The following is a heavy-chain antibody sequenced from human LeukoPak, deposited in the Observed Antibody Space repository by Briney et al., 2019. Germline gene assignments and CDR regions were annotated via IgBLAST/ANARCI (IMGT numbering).Heavy chain of an antibody. CDR2: INWNGGST. Sequence: PGGSLRLSCAASGFTFDDYGMSWVRQAPGKGLEWVSGINWNGGSTGYADSVKGRFTISRDNAKNSLYLQMNSLRAEDTALYYCARAGLYTDYYYMDVWGKGTTVTVSS. J-gene: IGHJ6*03. D-gene: IGHD2-2*02. CDR3: ARAGLYTDYYYMDV. CDR1: GFTFDDYG. V-gene: IGHV3-20*04.